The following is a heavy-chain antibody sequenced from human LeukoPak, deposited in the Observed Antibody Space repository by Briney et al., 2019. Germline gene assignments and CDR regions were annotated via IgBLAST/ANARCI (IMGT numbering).Heavy chain of an antibody. CDR1: GGSIRGSDYY. J-gene: IGHJ5*02. CDR2: IHYSGST. D-gene: IGHD3-9*01. V-gene: IGHV4-39*01. Sequence: SETLSLTCTVSGGSIRGSDYYWAGLRQPPGRGLEWVGTIHYSGSTFYKPPLKSLLNVSADTSRNQFYMKLSSVTAADTAVYYCARASGVLPSFEWANWFDTWGQGSLVTVSS. CDR3: ARASGVLPSFEWANWFDT.